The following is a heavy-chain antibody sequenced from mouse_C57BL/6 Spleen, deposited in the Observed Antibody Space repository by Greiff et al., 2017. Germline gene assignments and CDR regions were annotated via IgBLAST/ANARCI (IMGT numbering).Heavy chain of an antibody. V-gene: IGHV1-42*01. CDR3: ARGVWGDV. Sequence: EVQLQQSGPELVKPGASVKISCKASGYSFTGYYMNWVKQSPEKSLEWIGEINPSTGGTTYNQKFKAKATLTVDKSSSTAYMQLKSLTSEDSAVYYCARGVWGDVWGTGTTVTVSS. CDR2: INPSTGGT. CDR1: GYSFTGYY. D-gene: IGHD4-1*01. J-gene: IGHJ1*03.